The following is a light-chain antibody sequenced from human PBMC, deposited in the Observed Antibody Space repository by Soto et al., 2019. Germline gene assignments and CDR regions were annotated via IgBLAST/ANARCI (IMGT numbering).Light chain of an antibody. CDR2: RNN. CDR3: GGWDDSLSGPV. V-gene: IGLV1-47*01. CDR1: SSNIGSNY. Sequence: QSVLTQPPSASGTPGQRVNISCSGSSSNIGSNYVYWYRQFPGTAPKLLIQRNNQRPSGVPARFSGSKSGTSASLAIIGLRSEDEADYYCGGWDDSLSGPVFGGGTKVTVL. J-gene: IGLJ2*01.